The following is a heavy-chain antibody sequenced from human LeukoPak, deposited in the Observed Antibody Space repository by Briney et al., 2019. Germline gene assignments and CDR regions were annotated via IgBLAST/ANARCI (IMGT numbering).Heavy chain of an antibody. Sequence: ASVKVSCKASGYTFTSCAMNWVRQAPGQGLEWMGWINTNTGNPTYAQGFTGRFVFSLDTSVSTAYLQISSLKAEDTAVYYCASAGSHSFGAINYYYYYYMDVWGKGTTVTVSS. CDR3: ASAGSHSFGAINYYYYYYMDV. CDR2: INTNTGNP. CDR1: GYTFTSCA. J-gene: IGHJ6*03. V-gene: IGHV7-4-1*02. D-gene: IGHD3-10*01.